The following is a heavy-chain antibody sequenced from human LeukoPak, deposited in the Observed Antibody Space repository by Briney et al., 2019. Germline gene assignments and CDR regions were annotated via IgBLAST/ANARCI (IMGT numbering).Heavy chain of an antibody. J-gene: IGHJ4*02. CDR3: AKDRANWAIDD. V-gene: IGHV3-69-1*01. CDR2: IGGDGIA. Sequence: PGGSLRLSCVASGFTCTDHPMNWVRQAPGKGLEWISYIGGDGIAFYADSVKGRFTASKDDARKSMYLQMNSLRVEDTAVYYCAKDRANWAIDDWGQGTQVTVSS. CDR1: GFTCTDHP. D-gene: IGHD3-16*01.